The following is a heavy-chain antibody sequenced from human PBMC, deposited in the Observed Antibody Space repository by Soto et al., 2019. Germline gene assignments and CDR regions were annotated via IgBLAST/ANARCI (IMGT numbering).Heavy chain of an antibody. Sequence: GASVKVSCKASGGTFSSYAISWVRQAPGQGLEWMGGIIPIFGTANYAQKFQGRVTITADESTSTAYMELSSLRSEDTAVYYCARSYGDYVPYYFDYWGQGTLVTVSS. V-gene: IGHV1-69*13. CDR1: GGTFSSYA. D-gene: IGHD4-17*01. J-gene: IGHJ4*02. CDR3: ARSYGDYVPYYFDY. CDR2: IIPIFGTA.